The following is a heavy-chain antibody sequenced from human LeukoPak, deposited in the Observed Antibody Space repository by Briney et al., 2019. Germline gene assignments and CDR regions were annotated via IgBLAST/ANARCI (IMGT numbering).Heavy chain of an antibody. CDR1: GFTFSSYE. Sequence: PGGSLRLSGAASGFTFSSYEMNWVRQAPGKGLEWVSSISSSSSYIYYADSVKGRFTISRDNAKNSLYLQMNSLRAEDTAVYYCARGPRSGMEIVGGHYNWFDPWGQGTLVTVSS. CDR3: ARGPRSGMEIVGGHYNWFDP. CDR2: ISSSSSYI. J-gene: IGHJ5*02. V-gene: IGHV3-21*01. D-gene: IGHD3-22*01.